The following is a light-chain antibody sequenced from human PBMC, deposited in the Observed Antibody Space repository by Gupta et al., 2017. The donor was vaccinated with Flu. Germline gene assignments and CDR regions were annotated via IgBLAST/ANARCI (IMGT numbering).Light chain of an antibody. CDR1: QPVGSW. CDR3: QHADSFPRT. V-gene: IGKV1-12*01. J-gene: IGKJ1*01. CDR2: TAS. Sequence: DIQMTQSPSSVSASVGDRVTITCRASQPVGSWLAWYQQKPGKAPKLLIYTASSLQGGVSSRFSGSGSGTDFTLTISSRQPEDFATYYCQHADSFPRTFGQGTKV.